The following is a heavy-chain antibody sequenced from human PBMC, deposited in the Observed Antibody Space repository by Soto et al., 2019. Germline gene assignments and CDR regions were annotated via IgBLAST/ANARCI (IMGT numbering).Heavy chain of an antibody. CDR3: ARGVRCSSTSCFNYYYYYMDV. J-gene: IGHJ6*03. V-gene: IGHV3-74*01. CDR2: INSDGSST. D-gene: IGHD2-2*01. CDR1: GFNLSIYW. Sequence: GALRRSCAASGFNLSIYWRHSVRQAPGKGLVWVSRINSDGSSTSYADSVKGRFTISRDNAKNTLYLQMNSLRAEDTAVYYCARGVRCSSTSCFNYYYYYMDVWGKGTTVTVSS.